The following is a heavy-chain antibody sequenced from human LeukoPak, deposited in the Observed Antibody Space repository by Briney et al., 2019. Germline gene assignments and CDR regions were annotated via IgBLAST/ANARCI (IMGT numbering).Heavy chain of an antibody. CDR1: GFTFSSYA. D-gene: IGHD2-15*01. CDR2: VCGSGGST. J-gene: IGHJ4*02. Sequence: PGGSLRLSCAASGFTFSSYAMSWVRQAPGKGLEWVSAVCGSGGSTYYADSVKGRFTISRDNSKNMLYLQMNSLRAEDTAVYYCAKGSGGSCSSPLDYWGRRTLVTVSS. V-gene: IGHV3-23*01. CDR3: AKGSGGSCSSPLDY.